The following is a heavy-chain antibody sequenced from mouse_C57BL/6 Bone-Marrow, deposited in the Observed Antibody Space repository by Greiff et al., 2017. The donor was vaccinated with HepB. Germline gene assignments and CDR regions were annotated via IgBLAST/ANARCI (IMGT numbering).Heavy chain of an antibody. CDR1: GFTFSDAW. V-gene: IGHV6-6*01. D-gene: IGHD1-1*01. CDR3: TRLSYYYGSSPYYFDY. J-gene: IGHJ2*01. CDR2: IRNKANNHAT. Sequence: EVQLVESGGGLVQPGGSMKLSCAASGFTFSDAWMDWVRQSPEKGLEWVAEIRNKANNHATYYAESVKGRFTISRDDSKSSVYLQMNSLRAEDTGIYYCTRLSYYYGSSPYYFDYWGQGTTLTVSS.